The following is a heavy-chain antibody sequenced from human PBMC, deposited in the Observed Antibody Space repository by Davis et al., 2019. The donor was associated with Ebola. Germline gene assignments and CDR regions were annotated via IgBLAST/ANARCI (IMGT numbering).Heavy chain of an antibody. D-gene: IGHD3-3*01. CDR3: AKDERFLENFLPYYMDI. CDR2: ISFDGTIT. Sequence: GESLKISCAASGFSFNTYGMHWVRQAPGKGLEWLAVISFDGTITKYADSVKGRLTISRDNSNNTLFLHMSRLRAEDTAMYYCAKDERFLENFLPYYMDIWGEGTTVTVFS. J-gene: IGHJ6*03. CDR1: GFSFNTYG. V-gene: IGHV3-33*05.